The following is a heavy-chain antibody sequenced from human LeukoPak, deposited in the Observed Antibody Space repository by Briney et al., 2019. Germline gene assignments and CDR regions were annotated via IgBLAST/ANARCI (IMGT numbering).Heavy chain of an antibody. CDR1: GGSISSYY. CDR3: AREGGGFDY. V-gene: IGHV4-4*07. Sequence: KASETLSLTCTVSGGSISSYYWSWIRQPPGKGLEWIGRIFPSGSTKYHPSLKSRVTMSVDTSKNHFSLKLSSVTAADTAVYYCAREGGGFDYWGQGTLVTVSS. D-gene: IGHD3-16*01. J-gene: IGHJ4*02. CDR2: IFPSGST.